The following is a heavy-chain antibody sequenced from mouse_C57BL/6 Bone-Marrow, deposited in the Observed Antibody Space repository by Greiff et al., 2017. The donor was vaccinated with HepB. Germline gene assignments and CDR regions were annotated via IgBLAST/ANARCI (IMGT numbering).Heavy chain of an antibody. CDR3: ARDQRARGKLLRYQLRGWAMDY. J-gene: IGHJ4*01. CDR1: GFTFSSYA. D-gene: IGHD1-1*01. V-gene: IGHV5-4*01. CDR2: ISDGGSYT. Sequence: VQLKESGGGLVKPGGSLKLSCAASGFTFSSYAMSWVRQTPEKRLEWVATISDGGSYTYYPDNVKGRFTISRDNAKNNLYLQMSHLKSEDTAMYYCARDQRARGKLLRYQLRGWAMDYWGQGTSVTVSS.